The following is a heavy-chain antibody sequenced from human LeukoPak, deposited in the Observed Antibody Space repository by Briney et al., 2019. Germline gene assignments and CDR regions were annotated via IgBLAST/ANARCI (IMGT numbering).Heavy chain of an antibody. Sequence: SVKLSCAASGGTFSSYAISWVRQAPGQGLEWLGRIIPIFGTANYAQKFQGRVTITTDESSSTAYMELSSLRSEDTAVYYCARIGYYYGSGSYYSPWGQGTLVTVSS. D-gene: IGHD3-10*01. CDR3: ARIGYYYGSGSYYSP. J-gene: IGHJ5*02. CDR2: IIPIFGTA. CDR1: GGTFSSYA. V-gene: IGHV1-69*05.